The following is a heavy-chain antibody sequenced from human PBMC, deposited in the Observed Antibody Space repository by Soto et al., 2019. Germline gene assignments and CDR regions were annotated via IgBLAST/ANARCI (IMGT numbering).Heavy chain of an antibody. CDR3: ARVPYCSSTSCYSYFDY. Sequence: EMQLVESGGGLVQPGGSLRLSCAASGFTFSSYWMHWVRQAPGKGLVWVSRISNDGSSTSYADSVKGRFTISRDNAKNTLFLQVNSLRAEDTAVYYCARVPYCSSTSCYSYFDYWGQGTLVTVSS. D-gene: IGHD2-2*01. CDR2: ISNDGSST. V-gene: IGHV3-74*01. J-gene: IGHJ4*02. CDR1: GFTFSSYW.